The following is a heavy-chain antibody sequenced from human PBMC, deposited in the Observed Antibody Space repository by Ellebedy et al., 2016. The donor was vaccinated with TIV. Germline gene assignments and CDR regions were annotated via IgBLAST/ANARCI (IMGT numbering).Heavy chain of an antibody. CDR2: ISSSGSTI. CDR1: GFTFSSYG. V-gene: IGHV3-48*04. CDR3: ARVDYDSSGYYPYYFDY. Sequence: GESLKISCAASGFTFSSYGMHWVRQAPGKGLEWVSYISSSGSTIYYADSVKGRVTISRDNAKNSLYLQMNSLRAEDTAVYYCARVDYDSSGYYPYYFDYWGQGTLVTVSS. J-gene: IGHJ4*02. D-gene: IGHD3-22*01.